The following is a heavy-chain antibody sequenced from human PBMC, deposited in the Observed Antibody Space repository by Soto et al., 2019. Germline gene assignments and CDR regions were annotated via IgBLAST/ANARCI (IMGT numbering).Heavy chain of an antibody. Sequence: QVQLQESGPGLVKPSQTLSLTCTVSGGSISSGGYYWSWIRQHPGKGLEWIGYIYYSGSTYYNPSLKSRVTISVDTSKNQFSLKLSSVTAADTAVYYCARVDSSSWTLNWFDPWGQGTLVTVSS. CDR1: GGSISSGGYY. CDR3: ARVDSSSWTLNWFDP. J-gene: IGHJ5*02. D-gene: IGHD6-13*01. V-gene: IGHV4-31*03. CDR2: IYYSGST.